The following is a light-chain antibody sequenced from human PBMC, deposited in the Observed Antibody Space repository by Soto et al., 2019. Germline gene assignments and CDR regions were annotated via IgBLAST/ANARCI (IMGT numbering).Light chain of an antibody. CDR1: SSDVGGYNY. CDR3: SSYTTSNTRQIV. V-gene: IGLV2-14*03. Sequence: QSVRNQPASLSGSPGQSITISCTGTSSDVGGYNYVSWYQHHPGKAPKLIIYDVTNRPSGVSNPFSGSKSGNTASLTISGLQPEDEADYYCSSYTTSNTRQIVFGTGTKVTV. J-gene: IGLJ1*01. CDR2: DVT.